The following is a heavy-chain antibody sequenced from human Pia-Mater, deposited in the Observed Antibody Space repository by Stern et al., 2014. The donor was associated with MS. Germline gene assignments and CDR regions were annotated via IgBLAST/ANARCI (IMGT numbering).Heavy chain of an antibody. J-gene: IGHJ4*02. CDR3: AKGSDFWSGYCDY. CDR1: GLTFSTNA. D-gene: IGHD3-3*01. CDR2: ISGNGGST. Sequence: EVQLEESGGGLVQPGGSLRLSCAASGLTFSTNAMSWVRQVPGKGLEWVSDISGNGGSTYYADSVRGRFTISRDNSKNTLYLQMNSLRAEDTAVYYCAKGSDFWSGYCDYWGQGTLVTVSS. V-gene: IGHV3-23*04.